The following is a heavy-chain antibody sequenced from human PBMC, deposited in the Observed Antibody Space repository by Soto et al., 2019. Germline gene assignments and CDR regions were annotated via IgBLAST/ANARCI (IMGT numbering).Heavy chain of an antibody. J-gene: IGHJ6*02. Sequence: QVQLVQSGADVKKPGASVKVSCKASGYTFTSYYVHWVRQAPGQGLEWMGWINPNTGGTNYAQKFQGWVTMTRDTAXXTXYXXLSRLRSDDTAMYYCARSEAVLRRQNYYHYYGMDVWGQGTTVTVSS. CDR3: ARSEAVLRRQNYYHYYGMDV. D-gene: IGHD4-17*01. CDR2: INPNTGGT. V-gene: IGHV1-2*04. CDR1: GYTFTSYY.